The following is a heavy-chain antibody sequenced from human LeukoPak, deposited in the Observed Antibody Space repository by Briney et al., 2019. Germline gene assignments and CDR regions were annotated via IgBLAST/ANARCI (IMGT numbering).Heavy chain of an antibody. D-gene: IGHD3-10*01. CDR3: ARIRSGSYHIDY. Sequence: SETLSLTCTVSGGSISSYYWSWIRQPPGKGLEWIGYIYYSGSTNYNPSLKSRVTISVDTSKNQFSLKLSSVTAADTAVYYCARIRSGSYHIDYWGQGTLVTVSS. J-gene: IGHJ4*02. V-gene: IGHV4-59*01. CDR2: IYYSGST. CDR1: GGSISSYY.